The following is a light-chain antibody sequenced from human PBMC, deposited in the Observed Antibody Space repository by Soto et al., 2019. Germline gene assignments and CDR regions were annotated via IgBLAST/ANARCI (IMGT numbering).Light chain of an antibody. Sequence: DIQMTQSPSTLSASVGDRVTITCRASQSMSRALAWHQQKPGKAPKLLIYEVSSLESGVPSRFSGSGAGTEFTLTISSLQPDDFATYYCQQHDGYPLTFGGGTKVEI. CDR3: QQHDGYPLT. CDR1: QSMSRA. V-gene: IGKV1-5*03. J-gene: IGKJ4*01. CDR2: EVS.